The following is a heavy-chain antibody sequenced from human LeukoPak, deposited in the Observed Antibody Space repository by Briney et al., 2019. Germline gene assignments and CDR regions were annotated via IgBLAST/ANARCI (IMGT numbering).Heavy chain of an antibody. CDR3: ARDLGLSGTTHFFSY. V-gene: IGHV4-34*01. CDR2: INHSGST. CDR1: GGSFSGYY. Sequence: PSETLSLTCAVYGGSFSGYYWSWIRQPPGKGLEWIGEINHSGSTNYNPSLKSRVTISVDTSKNQFSLKLSSVTAADTAVYYCARDLGLSGTTHFFSYWGQGTLVTVSS. J-gene: IGHJ4*02. D-gene: IGHD1-7*01.